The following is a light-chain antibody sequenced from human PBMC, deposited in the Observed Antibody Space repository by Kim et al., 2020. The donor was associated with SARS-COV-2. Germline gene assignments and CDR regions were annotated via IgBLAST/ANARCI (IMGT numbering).Light chain of an antibody. CDR1: QGIRNY. CDR3: HMYNSAPWT. Sequence: DIQMTQSPSSLSASVGDRVTITCRASQGIRNYLAWYQQKPGKGPKLLICAASTLQSGVPSRFSGSGSGTDFTLTISSLQPEDVATYYCHMYNSAPWTFGQGTKVDIK. J-gene: IGKJ1*01. CDR2: AAS. V-gene: IGKV1-27*01.